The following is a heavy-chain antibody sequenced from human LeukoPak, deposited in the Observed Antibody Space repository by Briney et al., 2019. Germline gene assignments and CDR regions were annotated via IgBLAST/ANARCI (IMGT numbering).Heavy chain of an antibody. CDR3: AGCSSTSCYRGNY. Sequence: SVKVSCKASGGTFSSYTISWVRQAPGQGLEWMRRIIPILGIANYAQKFQGRVTITADKSTSTAYMELSSLRSEDTAVYYCAGCSSTSCYRGNYWGQGTLVTVSS. V-gene: IGHV1-69*02. J-gene: IGHJ4*02. CDR1: GGTFSSYT. D-gene: IGHD2-2*02. CDR2: IIPILGIA.